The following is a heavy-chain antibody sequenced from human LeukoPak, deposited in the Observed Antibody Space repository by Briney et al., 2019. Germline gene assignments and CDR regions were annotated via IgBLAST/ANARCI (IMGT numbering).Heavy chain of an antibody. CDR3: ARDVYSSGSHFCY. D-gene: IGHD6-19*01. CDR2: IYFSRST. Sequence: PSETLSLTCTVSGVSISNHYGSSIPLPPGKGLQYIRSIYFSRSTHSNPSLESRVTISVDTSKNQMSLKLNSMTAADTAVLSGARDVYSSGSHFCYSGERTRLTVSS. V-gene: IGHV4-59*11. J-gene: IGHJ4*02. CDR1: GVSISNHY.